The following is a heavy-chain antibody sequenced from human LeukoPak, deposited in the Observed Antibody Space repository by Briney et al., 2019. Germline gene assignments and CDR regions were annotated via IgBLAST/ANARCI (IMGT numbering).Heavy chain of an antibody. J-gene: IGHJ4*02. CDR3: ARSPLVGLRFVIQYFDY. D-gene: IGHD5-12*01. CDR1: GFTFSSYS. CDR2: ISSSSSYI. V-gene: IGHV3-21*01. Sequence: GGSLRLSCAASGFTFSSYSMNWVRQAPGKGLEWVSSISSSSSYIYYADSVKGRFTIFRDNAKNSLYLQMNSLRAEDTAVYYCARSPLVGLRFVIQYFDYWGQGTLVTVSS.